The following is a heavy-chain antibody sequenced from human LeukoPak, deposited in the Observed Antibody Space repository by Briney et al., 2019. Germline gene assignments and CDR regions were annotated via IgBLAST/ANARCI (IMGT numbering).Heavy chain of an antibody. V-gene: IGHV4-61*05. CDR3: ARHLAEGSYYYGMDV. CDR1: GGSISSSSYC. Sequence: SETLSLTCTVSGGSISSSSYCWGWIRQPPGKGLEWIGYIYYSGSTNYNPSLKSRVTISVDTSKNQFSLKLSSVTAADTAVYYCARHLAEGSYYYGMDVWGQGTTVTVSS. J-gene: IGHJ6*02. D-gene: IGHD3-10*01. CDR2: IYYSGST.